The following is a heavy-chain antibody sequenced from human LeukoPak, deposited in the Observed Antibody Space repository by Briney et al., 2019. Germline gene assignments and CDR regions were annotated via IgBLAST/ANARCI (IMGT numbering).Heavy chain of an antibody. D-gene: IGHD2-21*02. CDR3: TSWGDTTAEYFQR. V-gene: IGHV3-48*01. J-gene: IGHJ1*01. CDR1: GFTFSSYS. Sequence: PGGSLRLSCAASGFTFSSYSMNWVRQAPGKGLEWVSYISSSSSTIYYADSVKGRFTISRDNAKNSLYLQMNSLRVEDTAVYYCTSWGDTTAEYFQRWGQGTLVTVSS. CDR2: ISSSSSTI.